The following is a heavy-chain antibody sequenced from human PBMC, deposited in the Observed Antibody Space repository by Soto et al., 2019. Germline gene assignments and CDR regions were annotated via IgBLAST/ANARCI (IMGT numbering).Heavy chain of an antibody. CDR1: GFTLSGVD. J-gene: IGHJ4*02. CDR3: AKGGWYTSSSRSDC. D-gene: IGHD6-6*01. CDR2: MSYDGRNQ. Sequence: QVQLVESGGGVVQPGTSLRLSCSASGFTLSGVDMHWVRQAPGKGLEWVAVMSYDGRNQYYADSVKGRFTVSRDSSKNTHYLQMNSLRTQDAAVYYCAKGGWYTSSSRSDCWGQGTLVTVSS. V-gene: IGHV3-30*18.